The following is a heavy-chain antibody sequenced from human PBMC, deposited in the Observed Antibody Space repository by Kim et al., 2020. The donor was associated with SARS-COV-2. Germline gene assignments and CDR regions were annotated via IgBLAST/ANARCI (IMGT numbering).Heavy chain of an antibody. CDR1: GFTFSSYS. CDR3: ARVYYYDSSGYYSFLDY. D-gene: IGHD3-22*01. Sequence: GGSLRLSCAASGFTFSSYSMNWVRQAPGKGLEWVSYISSSSSTIYYADSVKGRFTISRDNAKNSLYLQMNSLRDEDTAVYYCARVYYYDSSGYYSFLDYWGQGTLVTVSS. V-gene: IGHV3-48*02. CDR2: ISSSSSTI. J-gene: IGHJ4*02.